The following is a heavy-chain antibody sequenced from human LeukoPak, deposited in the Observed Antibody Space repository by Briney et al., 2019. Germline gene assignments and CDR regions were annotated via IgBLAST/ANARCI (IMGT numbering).Heavy chain of an antibody. CDR1: GYSFTSYW. CDR2: IYPGDSDT. J-gene: IGHJ5*02. D-gene: IGHD2-2*01. Sequence: GEPLKISCKGSGYSFTSYWIGWVRQMPGKGLEWMGIIYPGDSDTRYSPSFQGQVTISADKSISTAYLQWSSLKASDTAMYYCARRYCSSTSCYSNWFDPWGQGTLVTVSS. CDR3: ARRYCSSTSCYSNWFDP. V-gene: IGHV5-51*01.